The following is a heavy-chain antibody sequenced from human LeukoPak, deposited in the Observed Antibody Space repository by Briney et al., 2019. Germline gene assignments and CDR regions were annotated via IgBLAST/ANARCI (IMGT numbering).Heavy chain of an antibody. J-gene: IGHJ6*04. CDR3: SIGPAPMVRGPLSYRKRLMDV. D-gene: IGHD3-10*01. V-gene: IGHV4-34*01. CDR2: INQSGGT. Sequence: PSETLSLTCAVYGGSFSGYYWSWIRQPPGKGLEWIGEINQSGGTNYNPSLKSRVTISVDTSKNQFSLKLSSVTAADTAVYYCSIGPAPMVRGPLSYRKRLMDVWGKGTTVTVSS. CDR1: GGSFSGYY.